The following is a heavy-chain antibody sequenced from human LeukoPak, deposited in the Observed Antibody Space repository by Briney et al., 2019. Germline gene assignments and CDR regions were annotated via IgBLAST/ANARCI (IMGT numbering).Heavy chain of an antibody. CDR1: GYTFTSYG. Sequence: ASVKVSCKASGYTFTSYGISWVRQAPGQGLEWMGWISAYNGKTNYAQKLQGRVTMTTDTSTSTAYMELRSLRSDDTAVYYCAREGDYPEYYYYGMDVWGQGTTVTVSS. V-gene: IGHV1-18*01. CDR2: ISAYNGKT. CDR3: AREGDYPEYYYYGMDV. J-gene: IGHJ6*02. D-gene: IGHD4-17*01.